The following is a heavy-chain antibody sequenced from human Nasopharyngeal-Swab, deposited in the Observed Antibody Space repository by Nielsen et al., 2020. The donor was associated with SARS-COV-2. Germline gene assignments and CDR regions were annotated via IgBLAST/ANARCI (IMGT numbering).Heavy chain of an antibody. D-gene: IGHD6-13*01. V-gene: IGHV3-9*01. Sequence: WIRQAPGQGLEWVSGISWNSGSIGYADSVKGRFTISRDNAKNSLYLQMNSLRAEDTALYYCAKGVAAALPPGMDVWGQGTTVTVSS. J-gene: IGHJ6*02. CDR2: ISWNSGSI. CDR3: AKGVAAALPPGMDV.